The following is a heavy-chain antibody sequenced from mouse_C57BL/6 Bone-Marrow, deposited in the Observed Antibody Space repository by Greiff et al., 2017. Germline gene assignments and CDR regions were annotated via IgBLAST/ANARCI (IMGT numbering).Heavy chain of an antibody. CDR2: IYPGSGST. CDR1: GYTFTSYW. J-gene: IGHJ4*01. D-gene: IGHD2-5*01. CDR3: ARPAYYSNLYAMDY. Sequence: LQQSGAELVKPGASVKMSCKASGYTFTSYWITWVKQRPGQGLEWIGDIYPGSGSTNYNEKFKSKATLTVDTSSSTAYMQLSSLTSEDSAVYYCARPAYYSNLYAMDYWGQGTSVTVSS. V-gene: IGHV1-55*01.